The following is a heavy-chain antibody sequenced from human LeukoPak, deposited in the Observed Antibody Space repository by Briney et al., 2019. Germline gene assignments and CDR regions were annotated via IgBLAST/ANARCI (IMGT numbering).Heavy chain of an antibody. D-gene: IGHD6-13*01. V-gene: IGHV1-18*01. CDR3: ARYPLSYSSNWHYYFDY. J-gene: IGHJ4*02. Sequence: ASVKVSCKASGYTFTNNCISWVRQAPGQGLEWMGWISAYNGNTNYAQKVQGRVTMTRDTSTSTAYMELRSLRSDDTAVYYCARYPLSYSSNWHYYFDYWGQGTLLTVSS. CDR1: GYTFTNNC. CDR2: ISAYNGNT.